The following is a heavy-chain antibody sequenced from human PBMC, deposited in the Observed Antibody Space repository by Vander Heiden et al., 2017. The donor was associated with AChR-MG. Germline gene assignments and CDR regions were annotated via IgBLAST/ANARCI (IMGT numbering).Heavy chain of an antibody. D-gene: IGHD6-6*01. CDR3: AKEARYHIAARRYFDL. Sequence: EVQLLESGGGLVQPGGSLRLPCPASGFTFSSYAMSWVRQAPGKGLEWVSAISGSGGSTYYAESVKGRFTISRDNSKNTLYLQMNSLRAEDTAVYYCAKEARYHIAARRYFDLWGRGTLVTVSS. J-gene: IGHJ2*01. CDR1: GFTFSSYA. V-gene: IGHV3-23*01. CDR2: ISGSGGST.